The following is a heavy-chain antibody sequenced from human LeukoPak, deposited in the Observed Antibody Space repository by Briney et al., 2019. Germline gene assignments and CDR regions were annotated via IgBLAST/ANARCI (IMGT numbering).Heavy chain of an antibody. CDR2: ISANDINT. V-gene: IGHV3-23*01. CDR3: AKDLHGAFDY. Sequence: PGGTLRLSCAASGFSFSIYGMSWVRQAPGKGLHWLSAISANDINTYYADSVKGRFTISRDNSKNTLYLHMHSLRADDTALYYCAKDLHGAFDYWGQGILVTVSS. D-gene: IGHD3-10*01. J-gene: IGHJ4*02. CDR1: GFSFSIYG.